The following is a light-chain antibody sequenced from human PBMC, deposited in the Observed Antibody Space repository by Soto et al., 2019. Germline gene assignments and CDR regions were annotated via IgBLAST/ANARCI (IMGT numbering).Light chain of an antibody. CDR2: GAS. CDR3: QQYNDWPRT. CDR1: QSVANN. Sequence: EIVMTQSPVTLSLSPGDRATLSCRASQSVANNLAWFQQRPGQAPRLLVYGASATATGIPARFSGSGSGTEFTLTISSIQSEDFAVYYCQQYNDWPRTFGQGTKVEIK. J-gene: IGKJ1*01. V-gene: IGKV3-15*01.